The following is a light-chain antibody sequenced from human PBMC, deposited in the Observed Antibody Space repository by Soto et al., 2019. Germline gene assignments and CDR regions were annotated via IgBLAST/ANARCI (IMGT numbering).Light chain of an antibody. CDR2: DAS. CDR1: QSVSSY. V-gene: IGKV3-11*01. CDR3: QQRSNWPPIT. Sequence: EIVLTQSPATLSWSPGERATLSCRASQSVSSYLAWYQQKPGQAPRLLIYDASNRDTGIPARLSGSGSGTDFTLTISSLEPEDFAVYYCQQRSNWPPITFGQGTRLEIK. J-gene: IGKJ5*01.